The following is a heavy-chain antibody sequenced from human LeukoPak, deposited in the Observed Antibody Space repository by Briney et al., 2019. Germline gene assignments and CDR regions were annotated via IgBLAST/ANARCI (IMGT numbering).Heavy chain of an antibody. Sequence: GGSLRLSCAASGFTFSSYDMHWVRQETGKGLEWVSTIGTADDTYYLGSVKGRFTMSRENAKNSLYLQMNSLRAGDTAVYYCARTDSRDAFDIWGQGTVVTVSS. CDR1: GFTFSSYD. CDR2: IGTADDT. V-gene: IGHV3-13*04. D-gene: IGHD2-21*01. J-gene: IGHJ3*02. CDR3: ARTDSRDAFDI.